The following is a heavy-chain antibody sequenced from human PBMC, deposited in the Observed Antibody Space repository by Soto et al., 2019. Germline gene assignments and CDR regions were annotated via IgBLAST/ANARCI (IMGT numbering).Heavy chain of an antibody. Sequence: SVKVSCKASGGTFSSYAISWVRQAPGQGLEWMGGIIPIFGTANYAQKFQGRVTITADESTSTAYRELSSLRSEDTAVYYCATDIVVVPAAKRVYYYYGMDVWGQGTTGTVSS. J-gene: IGHJ6*02. CDR3: ATDIVVVPAAKRVYYYYGMDV. D-gene: IGHD2-2*01. CDR2: IIPIFGTA. V-gene: IGHV1-69*13. CDR1: GGTFSSYA.